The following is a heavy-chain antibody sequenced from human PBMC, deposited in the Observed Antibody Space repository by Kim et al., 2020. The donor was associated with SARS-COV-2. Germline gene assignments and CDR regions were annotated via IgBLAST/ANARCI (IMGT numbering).Heavy chain of an antibody. Sequence: SETLSLTCTVSGVSVGSSAYYWGWFRQRPGKGLEWIGSIYYSGITYYNPSLKSRVTISLDTSKNQFPLKLSSVTAADTAVYYCARGRDIAAARYFDYWGQGTLVTVSS. V-gene: IGHV4-39*06. CDR3: ARGRDIAAARYFDY. CDR1: GVSVGSSAYY. D-gene: IGHD6-13*01. CDR2: IYYSGIT. J-gene: IGHJ4*02.